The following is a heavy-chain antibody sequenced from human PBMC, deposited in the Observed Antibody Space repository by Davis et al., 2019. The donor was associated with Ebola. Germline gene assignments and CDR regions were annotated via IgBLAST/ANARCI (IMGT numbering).Heavy chain of an antibody. CDR3: ARDQSSSWPKGYYYYGMDV. V-gene: IGHV4-4*07. D-gene: IGHD6-13*01. CDR1: GGSISSYY. CDR2: IYTSGST. Sequence: PGGSLRLSCTVSGGSISSYYWSWIRQPAGKGLEWIGRIYTSGSTNYNPSLKSRVTMSVDTSKNQFSLKLSSVTAADTAVYYCARDQSSSWPKGYYYYGMDVWGQGTTVTVSS. J-gene: IGHJ6*02.